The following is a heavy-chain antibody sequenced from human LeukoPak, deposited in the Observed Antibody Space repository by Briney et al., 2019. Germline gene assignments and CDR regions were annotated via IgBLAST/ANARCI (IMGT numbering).Heavy chain of an antibody. D-gene: IGHD3-10*01. CDR3: ARRGKLRGPPAGDAFDI. J-gene: IGHJ3*02. Sequence: SETLSLTCTVSGGSISSYYWSWIRQPAGKGLEWIGRIYTSGSTNYNPSLKSRVTVSVDTSKNQFSLNLNSMTAADTAVYYCARRGKLRGPPAGDAFDIWGQGTMVSVSS. V-gene: IGHV4-4*07. CDR2: IYTSGST. CDR1: GGSISSYY.